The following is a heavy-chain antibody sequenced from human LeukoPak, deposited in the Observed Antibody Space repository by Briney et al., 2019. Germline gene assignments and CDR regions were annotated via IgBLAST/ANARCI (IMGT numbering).Heavy chain of an antibody. V-gene: IGHV3-66*01. D-gene: IGHD6-13*01. CDR3: ARSYSSSWYGGAFDI. Sequence: GGSLRLSCAASGFTVSSNYMSWVRQAPGKGLEWVPVIYSGGSTYYADSVKGRFTISRDNSKNTLYLQMNSLRAEDTAVYYCARSYSSSWYGGAFDIWGQGTMVTVSS. CDR1: GFTVSSNY. CDR2: IYSGGST. J-gene: IGHJ3*02.